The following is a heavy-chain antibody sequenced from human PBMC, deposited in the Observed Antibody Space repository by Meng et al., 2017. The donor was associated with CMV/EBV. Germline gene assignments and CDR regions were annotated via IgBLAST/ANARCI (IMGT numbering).Heavy chain of an antibody. CDR3: ARSMVVAGDWFDP. Sequence: QFPFPEFCPGLGKPSETLSVSGTVSGGSSSRYYWSLRRRSAGKGLEWIGRIYTSGSTNYYPSLKSRVTMSVDTSKNQFYLKLSSVTAADTAEYYCARSMVVAGDWFDPWGQGTLVTVSS. D-gene: IGHD2-15*01. CDR1: GGSSSRYY. J-gene: IGHJ5*02. CDR2: IYTSGST. V-gene: IGHV4-4*07.